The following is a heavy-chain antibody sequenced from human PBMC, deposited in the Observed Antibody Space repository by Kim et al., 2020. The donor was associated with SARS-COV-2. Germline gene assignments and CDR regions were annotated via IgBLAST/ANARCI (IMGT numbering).Heavy chain of an antibody. Sequence: RGSLRLSCAASGFSFSNYFMTWIRQAPGKGLEWVAYISGSSNSIYYADSVKGRITVSRDNAKNLFFLQMNSLRAEDTAVYFCARDPGIAASATDYWGQGTLVTVSS. J-gene: IGHJ4*02. CDR3: ARDPGIAASATDY. CDR2: ISGSSNSI. V-gene: IGHV3-11*01. CDR1: GFSFSNYF. D-gene: IGHD6-6*01.